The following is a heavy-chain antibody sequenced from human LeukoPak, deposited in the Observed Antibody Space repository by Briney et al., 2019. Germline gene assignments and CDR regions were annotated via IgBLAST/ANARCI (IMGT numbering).Heavy chain of an antibody. J-gene: IGHJ6*03. V-gene: IGHV1-69*05. Sequence: ASVKVSCKASGGTFSSYAISWVRQAPGQGLEWMGGIIPIFGTANYAQKFQGRVTITTDESTSTPYMELRRLRSEDAAVYYCARSGYSYGYRDYYYYYMDVSGKGTTVTVSS. CDR3: ARSGYSYGYRDYYYYYMDV. CDR1: GGTFSSYA. CDR2: IIPIFGTA. D-gene: IGHD5-18*01.